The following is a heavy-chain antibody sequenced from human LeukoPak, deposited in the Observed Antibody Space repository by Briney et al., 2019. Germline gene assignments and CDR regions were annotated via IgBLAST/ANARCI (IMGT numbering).Heavy chain of an antibody. Sequence: SETLSLTCTVSGGSISSYYWSWIRQPPGKGLEWIGTTYYGGSAYYNPSLKSRVTISVDASKNQFSLRLSSVTAADTAVYYCASRITSPGGWFDPWGQGTLVTVSS. V-gene: IGHV4-39*07. CDR3: ASRITSPGGWFDP. CDR1: GGSISSYY. J-gene: IGHJ5*02. CDR2: TYYGGSA. D-gene: IGHD2-8*02.